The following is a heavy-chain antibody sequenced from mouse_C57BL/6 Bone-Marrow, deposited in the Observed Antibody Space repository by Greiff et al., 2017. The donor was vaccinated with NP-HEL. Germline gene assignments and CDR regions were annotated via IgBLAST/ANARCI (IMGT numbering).Heavy chain of an antibody. CDR2: IYPGSGNT. CDR3: ASRLLFDY. V-gene: IGHV1-76*01. D-gene: IGHD2-10*01. Sequence: QVQLMQSGAELVRPGASVKLSCKASGYTFTDYYINWVQQGPGQGLEWIARIYPGSGNTYYNEKFKGKATLTAENSSITAYMQLSSLTSDDSAVYFCASRLLFDYCGQGTTLTVSS. J-gene: IGHJ2*01. CDR1: GYTFTDYY.